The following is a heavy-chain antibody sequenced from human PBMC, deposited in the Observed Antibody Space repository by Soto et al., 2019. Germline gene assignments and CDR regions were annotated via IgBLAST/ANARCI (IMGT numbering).Heavy chain of an antibody. CDR2: IDWDDDK. V-gene: IGHV2-70*04. D-gene: IGHD3-22*01. Sequence: SGPTLVNPTQTLTLTCTFSGFSLSTSGMRVGWIRQPPGKALEWLARIDWDDDKFYSTSLKTRLTISKDTSKNQVVLTMTNMDPVDTATYYCARTPPGSSGYYADAFDIWGQGTTVTVSS. CDR3: ARTPPGSSGYYADAFDI. CDR1: GFSLSTSGMR. J-gene: IGHJ3*02.